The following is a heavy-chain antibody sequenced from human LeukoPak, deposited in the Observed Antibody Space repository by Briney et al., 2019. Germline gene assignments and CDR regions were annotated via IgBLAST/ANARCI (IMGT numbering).Heavy chain of an antibody. Sequence: GGSLRLSCAASGFTFSNYWMYWVRQDPGKGLVWVSRVNSDGSSTNYADSVKGRYTISRDNAKNTLYLQMNSLRAEDTAVYYCAREGASHEQFDYWGQGTLVTVSS. CDR3: AREGASHEQFDY. CDR1: GFTFSNYW. V-gene: IGHV3-74*01. J-gene: IGHJ4*02. CDR2: VNSDGSST. D-gene: IGHD6-13*01.